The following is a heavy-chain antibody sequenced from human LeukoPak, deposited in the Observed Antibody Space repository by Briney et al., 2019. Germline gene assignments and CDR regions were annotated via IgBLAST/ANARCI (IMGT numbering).Heavy chain of an antibody. CDR3: ARRWDLLPDH. D-gene: IGHD1-26*01. V-gene: IGHV3-21*04. CDR1: GFTFSSYS. J-gene: IGHJ4*02. CDR2: ISSSSSYI. Sequence: AGGSLRLSCAASGFTFSSYSMNWVRQAPGKGLEWVSSISSSSSYIYYADSVKGRFTISRDNSKNSFYLQMNSLRVEDTALYYCARRWDLLPDHWGPGTLVTVSS.